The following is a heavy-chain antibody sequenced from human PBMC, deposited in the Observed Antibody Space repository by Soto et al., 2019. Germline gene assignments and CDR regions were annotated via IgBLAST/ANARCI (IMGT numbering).Heavy chain of an antibody. V-gene: IGHV3-30*18. D-gene: IGHD6-13*01. CDR2: ISYDGSNK. Sequence: PGGSLRLSCAASGFTFSSYGMHWFRQAPGKGLEWVAVISYDGSNKYYADSVKGRFTISRDNSKNTLYLQMNSLRAEDTAVYYCAKDEAAAPTTSIDDRGPATRVTLAS. J-gene: IGHJ4*02. CDR3: AKDEAAAPTTSIDD. CDR1: GFTFSSYG.